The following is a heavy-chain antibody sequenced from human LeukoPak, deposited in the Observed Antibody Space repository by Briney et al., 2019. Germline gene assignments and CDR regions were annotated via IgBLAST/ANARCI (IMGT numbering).Heavy chain of an antibody. CDR2: IYTSGST. CDR1: GGSISSYY. D-gene: IGHD3-9*01. J-gene: IGHJ3*02. Sequence: PSETLSLTCTVSGGSISSYYWSWIRQPAGKGLEWIGRIYTSGSTNYNPSLKSRVTMSVDTSKNQFSLKLSSVTAADMAVYYCATQDYDILTGYPEALYAFDIWGQGTMVTVSS. CDR3: ATQDYDILTGYPEALYAFDI. V-gene: IGHV4-4*07.